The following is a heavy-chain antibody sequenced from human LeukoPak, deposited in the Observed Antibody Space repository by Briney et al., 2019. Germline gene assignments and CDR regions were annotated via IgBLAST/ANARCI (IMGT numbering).Heavy chain of an antibody. J-gene: IGHJ6*02. D-gene: IGHD5-18*01. CDR2: TYYRSKWYN. Sequence: SQTLSLTCAISGDSVSSNSAAWNWIRQSPSRGLEWLGRTYYRSKWYNDYAVSVKSRITINPDTSKNQFSLQLNSVTPEDTAVYYCARDSPESDTAMDIGYYYYYHGMDVWGQGTTVTVSS. CDR1: GDSVSSNSAA. CDR3: ARDSPESDTAMDIGYYYYYHGMDV. V-gene: IGHV6-1*01.